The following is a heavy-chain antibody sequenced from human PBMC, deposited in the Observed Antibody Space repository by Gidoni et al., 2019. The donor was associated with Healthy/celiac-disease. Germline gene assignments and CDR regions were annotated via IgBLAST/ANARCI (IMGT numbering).Heavy chain of an antibody. CDR1: GGSFSGYY. V-gene: IGHV4-34*01. Sequence: QVQLQQWGAGLLKPSETLSLTCAVYGGSFSGYYWSWIRQPPGKGLEWIGEINQSGSTNYNPSLKSRVTISVDTSKNQFSLKLSSVTAADTAVYYCASGDQSGPPTYSSSSSYFDYWGQGTLVTVSS. CDR2: INQSGST. CDR3: ASGDQSGPPTYSSSSSYFDY. J-gene: IGHJ4*02. D-gene: IGHD6-6*01.